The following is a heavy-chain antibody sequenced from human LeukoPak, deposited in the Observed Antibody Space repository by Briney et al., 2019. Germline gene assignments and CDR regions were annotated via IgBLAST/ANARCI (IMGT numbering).Heavy chain of an antibody. CDR1: VGSISSYY. D-gene: IGHD5-12*01. V-gene: IGHV4-59*01. Sequence: PSETLSLTCTVSVGSISSYYGSWIRQPPGKGLEWRGYIYYSRSTNYNPSLKSRVTISVDTSKNQFSLKLRSVTAADTAVYYCARSGGYDRPFDYWGQGTLVTVSS. J-gene: IGHJ4*02. CDR2: IYYSRST. CDR3: ARSGGYDRPFDY.